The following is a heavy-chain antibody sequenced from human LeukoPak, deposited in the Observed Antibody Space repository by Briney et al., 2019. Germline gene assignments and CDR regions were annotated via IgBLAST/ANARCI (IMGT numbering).Heavy chain of an antibody. V-gene: IGHV3-48*02. J-gene: IGHJ4*02. CDR2: ISTSSSTI. CDR3: ARVDCSGGNCYSALTL. D-gene: IGHD2-15*01. Sequence: GGSLRLSCTASGFSFSSYGMNWVRQAPGKGLEWVSYISTSSSTIYYADSVEGRFAISRDNDKNSLYLQMDSLRDEDTAVYYCARVDCSGGNCYSALTLWGQGTPVTVSA. CDR1: GFSFSSYG.